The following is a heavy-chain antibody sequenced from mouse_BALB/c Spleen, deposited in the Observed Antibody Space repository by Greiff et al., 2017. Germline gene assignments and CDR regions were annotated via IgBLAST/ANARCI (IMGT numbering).Heavy chain of an antibody. CDR2: ISYSGST. CDR3: ARLLLQYDYFDY. V-gene: IGHV3-8*02. D-gene: IGHD1-1*01. Sequence: EVQRVESGPSLVKPSQTLSLSCSVTGDSITSGYWNWIRKFPGNKLEYMGYISYSGSTYYNPSIISRISITRDTSKNKYYLQLNSVTTEDTATDYCARLLLQYDYFDYWGQGTTLTVSS. CDR1: GDSITSGY. J-gene: IGHJ2*01.